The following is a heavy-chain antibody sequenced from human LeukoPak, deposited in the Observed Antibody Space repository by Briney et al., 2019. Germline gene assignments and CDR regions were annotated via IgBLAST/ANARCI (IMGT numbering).Heavy chain of an antibody. CDR3: AKVGYDSSGYYYEVRYYFDY. Sequence: GRSLRLSCAASGFTFSSYGMHWVRQAPGKGLEWVAVISYDGSNKYYADSVKGRFTISRDNAKNSLYLQMNSLRAEDTAVYYCAKVGYDSSGYYYEVRYYFDYWGQGTLVTVSS. CDR2: ISYDGSNK. V-gene: IGHV3-30*18. CDR1: GFTFSSYG. J-gene: IGHJ4*02. D-gene: IGHD3-22*01.